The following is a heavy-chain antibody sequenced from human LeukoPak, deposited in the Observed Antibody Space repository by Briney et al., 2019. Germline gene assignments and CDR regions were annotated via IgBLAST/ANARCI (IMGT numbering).Heavy chain of an antibody. CDR1: GFTFSSYG. D-gene: IGHD2-21*02. J-gene: IGHJ4*02. V-gene: IGHV3-30*03. Sequence: PGGSLRLSCAASGFTFSSYGMHWVRQAPGKGLEWVAVISYDGSNKYYPDSVKGRFTISRDNSKNTLYLQMNSLRAEDTAVYYCATIRNCGGDCYYFDYWGQGTLVTVSS. CDR3: ATIRNCGGDCYYFDY. CDR2: ISYDGSNK.